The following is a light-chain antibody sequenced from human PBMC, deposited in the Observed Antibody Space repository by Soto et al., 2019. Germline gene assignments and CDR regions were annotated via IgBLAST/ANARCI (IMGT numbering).Light chain of an antibody. J-gene: IGKJ1*01. Sequence: DIQMTQSPSTLSASVGDRVTISCRASQSINKWLAWYQQKPGKAPNLLIYEVSTLDSGVPSRSSGSGSGTEFTLTISSLQPDDFATYYCQHYSGDRATFGQGTKVEI. CDR2: EVS. V-gene: IGKV1-5*03. CDR3: QHYSGDRAT. CDR1: QSINKW.